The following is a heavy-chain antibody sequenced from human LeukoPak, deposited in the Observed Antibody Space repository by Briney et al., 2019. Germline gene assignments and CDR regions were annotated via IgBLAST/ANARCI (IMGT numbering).Heavy chain of an antibody. V-gene: IGHV4-30-2*01. D-gene: IGHD3-22*01. CDR1: GGSISSGGYS. CDR3: ASLRPIVVVIHV. Sequence: SETLSLTCAVSGGSISSGGYSWSWIRQPPGKGLEWIGYIYHSGSTYYNPSLKSRVTISVDTSKNQFSLKLSSVTAADTAVYYCASLRPIVVVIHVWGQGTLVTVSS. J-gene: IGHJ4*02. CDR2: IYHSGST.